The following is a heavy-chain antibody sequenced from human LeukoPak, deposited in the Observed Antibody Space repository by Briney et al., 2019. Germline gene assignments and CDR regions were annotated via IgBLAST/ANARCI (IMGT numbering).Heavy chain of an antibody. CDR2: INPNSGGT. V-gene: IGHV1-2*02. Sequence: ASVKVSCKASGYTFTGYYMHWVRQAPGQGLEWMGWINPNSGGTNYAQKFQGRVTMTRDTSISTAYMELSRLRSDDTAVYYCARNSYYYDNSGYQEDFDYWGQGTLVTVSS. J-gene: IGHJ4*02. CDR1: GYTFTGYY. CDR3: ARNSYYYDNSGYQEDFDY. D-gene: IGHD3-22*01.